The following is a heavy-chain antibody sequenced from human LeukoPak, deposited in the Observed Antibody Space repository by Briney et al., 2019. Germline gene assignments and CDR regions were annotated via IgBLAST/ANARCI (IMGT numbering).Heavy chain of an antibody. D-gene: IGHD3-22*01. V-gene: IGHV4-59*11. CDR3: AGTYYYDSSGYSEPIDY. Sequence: SETLSLTCTVSGGSISSHYWSWIRQPPGKGLEWIGYIYYSGSTNYNPSLKSRVTISVDTSKNQFSLKLSSVTAADTAVYYCAGTYYYDSSGYSEPIDYWGQGTLVTVS. J-gene: IGHJ4*02. CDR2: IYYSGST. CDR1: GGSISSHY.